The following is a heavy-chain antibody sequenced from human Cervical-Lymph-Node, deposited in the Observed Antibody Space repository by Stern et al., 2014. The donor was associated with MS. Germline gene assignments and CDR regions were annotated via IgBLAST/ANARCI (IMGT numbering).Heavy chain of an antibody. Sequence: QMQLVQSGAEVKKPGSSVKVSCRASGGNFNTYGVNWVRQAPGQGLEWMGGIIPIFGTPNYAQRFQGRVTMTADKSTRTAYMELSGLTSDDTAVYYCADVSNGNWFDPWGPGTLVTVSS. CDR2: IIPIFGTP. CDR1: GGNFNTYG. D-gene: IGHD1-1*01. V-gene: IGHV1-69*06. CDR3: ADVSNGNWFDP. J-gene: IGHJ5*02.